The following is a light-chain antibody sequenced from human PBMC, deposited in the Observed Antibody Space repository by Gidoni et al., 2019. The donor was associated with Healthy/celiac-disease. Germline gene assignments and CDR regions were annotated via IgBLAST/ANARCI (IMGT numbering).Light chain of an antibody. CDR1: QSISSS. J-gene: IGKJ1*01. CDR2: DAS. CDR3: QQRSSWPRT. V-gene: IGKV3-11*01. Sequence: EIVLTQSPATLSVAPGEKATLSCRASQSISSSLAWYQQKAGQTPRLLICDASNRATGIPARFSGSGSGTTFTLTISSLEPEDFAVYYCQQRSSWPRTFGQGTKVEVK.